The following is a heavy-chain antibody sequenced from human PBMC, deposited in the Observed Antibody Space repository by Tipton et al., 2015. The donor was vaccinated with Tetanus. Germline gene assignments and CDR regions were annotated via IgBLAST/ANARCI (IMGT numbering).Heavy chain of an antibody. CDR2: IYSGGTT. V-gene: IGHV3-53*01. CDR1: GGSISSYY. CDR3: ARNNWGADFDY. Sequence: LSLTCTVSGGSISSYYWSWIRQPAGKGLEWVSTIYSGGTTFYADSVRGRFTSSRDHSQNTLYLQMNSLRDEDTAVYFCARNNWGADFDYWGQGTRVTVSS. D-gene: IGHD1-1*01. J-gene: IGHJ4*02.